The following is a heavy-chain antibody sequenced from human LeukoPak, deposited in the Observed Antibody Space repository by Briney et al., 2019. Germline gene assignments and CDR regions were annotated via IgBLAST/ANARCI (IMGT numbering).Heavy chain of an antibody. CDR2: ISSSSSTI. Sequence: GGSLRLSCAASGFTFTSYSMNCVRQAPGKGLEWVSYISSSSSTIYYADSVKGRFTISRDNAKNSLYLQMNSLRDEDTAVYYCARDVKMVRGLDIWGQGTMVTVSS. CDR3: ARDVKMVRGLDI. V-gene: IGHV3-48*02. CDR1: GFTFTSYS. D-gene: IGHD3-10*01. J-gene: IGHJ3*02.